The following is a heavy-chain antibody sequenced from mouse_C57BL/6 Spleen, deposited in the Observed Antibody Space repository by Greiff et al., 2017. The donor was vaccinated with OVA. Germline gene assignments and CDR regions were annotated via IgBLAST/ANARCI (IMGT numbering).Heavy chain of an antibody. CDR3: ARKSTLGAMDY. CDR1: GYAFTHYL. D-gene: IGHD3-3*01. Sequence: QVQLQQSGAELVRPGTSVKVSCKASGYAFTHYLIEWVKQRPGQGLEWIGVINPGSGGTNYNEKFKGKATLTADKSSSTAYMQLSSLTSEDSAVYFCARKSTLGAMDYWGQGTSVTVSS. V-gene: IGHV1-54*01. CDR2: INPGSGGT. J-gene: IGHJ4*01.